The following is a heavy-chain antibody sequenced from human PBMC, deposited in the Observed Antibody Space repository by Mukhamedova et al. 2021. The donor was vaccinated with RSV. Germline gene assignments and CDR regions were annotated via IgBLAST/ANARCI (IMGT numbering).Heavy chain of an antibody. Sequence: GPGKGLEWVSAISGSGSNTYYADSVKGRFTISRDNSKNTLYLQMNSLRAEDTALYYCAQAPTTVTTFPPNYSYYYGMDVWGQGTTV. D-gene: IGHD4-17*01. J-gene: IGHJ6*02. CDR2: ISGSGSNT. CDR3: AQAPTTVTTFPPNYSYYYGMDV. V-gene: IGHV3-23*01.